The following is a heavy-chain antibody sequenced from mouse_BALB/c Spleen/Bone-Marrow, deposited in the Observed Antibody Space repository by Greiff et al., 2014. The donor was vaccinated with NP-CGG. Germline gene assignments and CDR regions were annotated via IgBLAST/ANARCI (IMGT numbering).Heavy chain of an antibody. CDR3: TRGRGYYFDY. J-gene: IGHJ2*01. CDR1: GFTFSDAW. CDR2: IRIKANNHAT. V-gene: IGHV6-6*01. Sequence: GKLQESGGGLVQPGGSMKLSCAASGFTFSDAWMDWVRQSPEKGLEWVAEIRIKANNHATFYAESVKGRFTISRDDSKSSVYLQMNSLRTEDTGIYYCTRGRGYYFDYWGQGTTLTVSS.